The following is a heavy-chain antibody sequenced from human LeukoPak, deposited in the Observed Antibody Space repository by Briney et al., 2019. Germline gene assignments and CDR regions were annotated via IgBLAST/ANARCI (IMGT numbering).Heavy chain of an antibody. V-gene: IGHV4-39*02. CDR3: ARDLGYSGFDWAP. CDR2: MSDSGSA. D-gene: IGHD5-12*01. J-gene: IGHJ5*02. Sequence: SETLSLTCTVPGGSISSSRHYWGWIRQPPEKGLEWIGSMSDSGSAYYNPSLKSRVTISIDTSQIQFSLNLTSVTAADAAVYYCARDLGYSGFDWAPWGQGTLVTVSS. CDR1: GGSISSSRHY.